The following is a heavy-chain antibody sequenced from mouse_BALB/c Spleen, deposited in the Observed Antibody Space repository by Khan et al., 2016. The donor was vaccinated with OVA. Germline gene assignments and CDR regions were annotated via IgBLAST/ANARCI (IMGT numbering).Heavy chain of an antibody. V-gene: IGHV9-3-1*01. CDR2: INTYTGEP. J-gene: IGHJ4*01. Sequence: LVESGPELKKPGETVKISCKASGYTFTNYGMNWVKQAPGKGLKWMGWINTYTGEPTYADDFKGRFAFSLETSASTAYLQLHNLKNEDTATYFWARPPYFSYVMVYWGQGTSVTVSS. CDR3: ARPPYFSYVMVY. CDR1: GYTFTNYG. D-gene: IGHD2-10*01.